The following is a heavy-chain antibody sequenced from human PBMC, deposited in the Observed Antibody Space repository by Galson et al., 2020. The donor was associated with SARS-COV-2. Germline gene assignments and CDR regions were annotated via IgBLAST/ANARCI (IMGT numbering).Heavy chain of an antibody. D-gene: IGHD2-15*01. V-gene: IGHV3-48*02. Sequence: GESLKISCAASGFTFSRYAINWVRQAPGKGLEWVSYISSSGSTVYYADSVKGRFTISRDNAKNSLSLQMNSLRDEDTAVYYCARDLGTRTPARQPARLIRAAPPRGHYSNALDIWGQGTLVTVSS. CDR3: ARDLGTRTPARQPARLIRAAPPRGHYSNALDI. CDR2: ISSSGSTV. CDR1: GFTFSRYA. J-gene: IGHJ3*02.